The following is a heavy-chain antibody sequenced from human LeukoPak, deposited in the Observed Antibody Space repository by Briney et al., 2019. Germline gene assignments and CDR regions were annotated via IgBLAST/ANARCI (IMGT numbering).Heavy chain of an antibody. CDR1: GGSFSAYY. V-gene: IGHV4-34*01. D-gene: IGHD1-1*01. J-gene: IGHJ4*03. CDR3: ARGPTISETGYFDY. CDR2: INHRGDT. Sequence: EPSETLSLTCAVYGGSFSAYYWRWIRQSPGRGVEWIAEINHRGDTNYNPSVKSRVSISVDTSKNQFSLKVTSLTAADTAVYYCARGPTISETGYFDYWGQGTLVTVSS.